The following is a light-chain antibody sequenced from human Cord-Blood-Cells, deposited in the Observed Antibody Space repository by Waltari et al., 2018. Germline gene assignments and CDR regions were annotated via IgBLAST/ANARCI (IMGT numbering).Light chain of an antibody. J-gene: IGLJ2*01. CDR1: SSDVGGYNH. CDR2: DVS. Sequence: HSALTQPASVSGSPGPSITISCTGTSSDVGGYNHVPWYQQHPGKAPRLMIYDVSKRPSGVSNRFSGSKSGNTASLTISGLQAEDEADYYCSSYTSSSTLVFGGGTKLTVL. V-gene: IGLV2-14*01. CDR3: SSYTSSSTLV.